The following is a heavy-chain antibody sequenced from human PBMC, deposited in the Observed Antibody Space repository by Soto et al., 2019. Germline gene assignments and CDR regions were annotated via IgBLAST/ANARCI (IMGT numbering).Heavy chain of an antibody. J-gene: IGHJ6*04. CDR2: ISWDGGST. CDR1: GFTFDDYT. Sequence: EVQLVESGGGVVQPGGSLRLSCAASGFTFDDYTMHWVRQAPGKGLEWVSLISWDGGSTYYADSVKGRFTISRDNSNESPYLQMNSLRTEDIALYYCAKDRVGRFHPLVMDVWGKGNTVTVSS. D-gene: IGHD1-26*01. V-gene: IGHV3-43*01. CDR3: AKDRVGRFHPLVMDV.